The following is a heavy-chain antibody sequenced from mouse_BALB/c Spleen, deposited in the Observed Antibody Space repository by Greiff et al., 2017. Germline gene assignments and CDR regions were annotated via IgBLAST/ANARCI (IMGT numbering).Heavy chain of an antibody. CDR2: IDTSDSYT. Sequence: VQLQQPGAELVMPGASVKMSCKASGYTFTDYWMHWVKQRPGQGLEWIGAIDTSDSYTSYNQKFKGKATLTVDESSSTAYMQLSSLTSEDSAVYYCARGGKRYWYFDVWGAGTTVTVSS. D-gene: IGHD1-1*02. J-gene: IGHJ1*01. CDR3: ARGGKRYWYFDV. V-gene: IGHV1-69*01. CDR1: GYTFTDYW.